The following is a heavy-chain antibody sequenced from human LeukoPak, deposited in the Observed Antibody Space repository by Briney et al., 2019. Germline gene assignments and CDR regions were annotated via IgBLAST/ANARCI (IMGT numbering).Heavy chain of an antibody. CDR2: ISWNSGSI. CDR3: AKDFSLGAGYFDY. CDR1: GFTFDDYA. Sequence: GGSLRLSCAASGFTFDDYAMHWVRQAPGKGLEWVSGISWNSGSIGYADSVKGRFTISRDNAKNSLYLQMNSLRAEDTALYYCAKDFSLGAGYFDYWGQGTILTVSS. J-gene: IGHJ4*03. V-gene: IGHV3-9*01. D-gene: IGHD3-10*01.